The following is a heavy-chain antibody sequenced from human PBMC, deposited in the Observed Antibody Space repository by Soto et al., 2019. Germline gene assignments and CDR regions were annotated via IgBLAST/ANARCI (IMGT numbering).Heavy chain of an antibody. J-gene: IGHJ4*02. CDR3: ARADDYGGNPPFDY. Sequence: ASVKVSCKASGYTFTGYYMHWVRQAPGQGLEWMGWINPNSGGTNYAQKFQGWVTMTRDTSISTAYMELSRLRSDDTAVYYCARADDYGGNPPFDYWGQGTLVTVSS. D-gene: IGHD4-17*01. CDR1: GYTFTGYY. CDR2: INPNSGGT. V-gene: IGHV1-2*04.